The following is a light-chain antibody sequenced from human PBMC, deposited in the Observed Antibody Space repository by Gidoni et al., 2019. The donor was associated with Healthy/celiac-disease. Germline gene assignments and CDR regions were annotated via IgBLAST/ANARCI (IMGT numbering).Light chain of an antibody. V-gene: IGKV1-27*01. Sequence: DIQMPQSPSSLSASVGDRVTITCRASQGISNYLAWYQQKPGKVPKLLIYAASTLPSGVPSRFSGSGSGTDFTLTISSLQPEDVATYYCQKYNSASWTFGQGTKVEIK. J-gene: IGKJ1*01. CDR2: AAS. CDR1: QGISNY. CDR3: QKYNSASWT.